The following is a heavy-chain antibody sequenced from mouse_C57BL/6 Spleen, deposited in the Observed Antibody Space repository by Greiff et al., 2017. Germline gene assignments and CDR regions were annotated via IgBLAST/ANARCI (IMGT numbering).Heavy chain of an antibody. CDR2: ILPGSGST. Sequence: VQLQQSGAELMKPGASVKLSCKATGYTFTGYWIEWVKQRPGHGLEWIGEILPGSGSTNYNAKFKGKATFTADTSSNTAYMQLSRLTTEDSAIYYCTRSKGITTVVADYAMDYWGQGTSVTVSS. J-gene: IGHJ4*01. V-gene: IGHV1-9*01. CDR3: TRSKGITTVVADYAMDY. CDR1: GYTFTGYW. D-gene: IGHD1-1*01.